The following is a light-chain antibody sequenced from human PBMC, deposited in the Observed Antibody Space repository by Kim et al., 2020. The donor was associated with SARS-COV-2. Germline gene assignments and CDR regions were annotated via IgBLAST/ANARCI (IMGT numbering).Light chain of an antibody. CDR2: QDS. V-gene: IGLV3-1*01. CDR1: KLGDKY. CDR3: QAWDSSTYV. Sequence: VSPEPTASITCSGDKLGDKYACWYQQKPGLSPVLVIYQDSKRPSGIPERFSGSNSGNTATLTISGTQAMDEADYYCQAWDSSTYVFGTGTKVTVL. J-gene: IGLJ1*01.